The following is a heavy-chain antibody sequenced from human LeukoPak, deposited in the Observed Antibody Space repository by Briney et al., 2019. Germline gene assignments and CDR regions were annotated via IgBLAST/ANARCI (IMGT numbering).Heavy chain of an antibody. Sequence: GRSLRLSCAASGFTFSSYGMHWVRQAPGKGLEWVAVIWYDGSNKYYADSVKGRFTISRDNSKNTLYLQMNSLRAEDTAAYYCARDQDGSGSYAFDIWGQGTMVTVSS. CDR3: ARDQDGSGSYAFDI. D-gene: IGHD3-10*01. CDR1: GFTFSSYG. V-gene: IGHV3-33*01. J-gene: IGHJ3*02. CDR2: IWYDGSNK.